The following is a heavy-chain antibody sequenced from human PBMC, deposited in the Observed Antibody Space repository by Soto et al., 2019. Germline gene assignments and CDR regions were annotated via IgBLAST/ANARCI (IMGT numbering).Heavy chain of an antibody. Sequence: ASVKVSCKVSGYTLTELSMHWVRQAPGKGLEWMGGFDPEDGETIYAQKFQGRVTITRDTSASTAYMELSSLRSEDTAIYYCARGVDAGVDVWGQGSTVTVSS. CDR3: ARGVDAGVDV. D-gene: IGHD1-1*01. CDR1: GYTLTELS. CDR2: FDPEDGET. V-gene: IGHV1-24*01. J-gene: IGHJ6*02.